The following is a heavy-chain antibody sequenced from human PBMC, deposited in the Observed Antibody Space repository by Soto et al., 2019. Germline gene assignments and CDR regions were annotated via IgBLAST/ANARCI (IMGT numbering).Heavy chain of an antibody. CDR3: ARGKGEKFDY. CDR1: GVTFSSYA. CDR2: IIPIFGTA. V-gene: IGHV1-69*01. D-gene: IGHD3-10*01. J-gene: IGHJ4*02. Sequence: QVQLVQSGAEVKKPGSSVNVSCKPSGVTFSSYAISWVRQAPGQGLEWMGGIIPIFGTANYAQNFHGRVTITADESTSTAYMEVGSMRSEDTAVYYCARGKGEKFDYWGQGTLVTVSS.